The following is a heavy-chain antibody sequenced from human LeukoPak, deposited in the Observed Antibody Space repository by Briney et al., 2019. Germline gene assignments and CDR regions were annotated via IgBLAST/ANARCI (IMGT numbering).Heavy chain of an antibody. D-gene: IGHD3-9*01. CDR2: IYYSGST. V-gene: IGHV4-31*03. Sequence: PSETLSLTCTVSGGSISSGGYYWSWIRQHPGKGLEWIGYIYYSGSTYYNPSLKSRVTISVDTSKSQFSLKLSSVTAADTAVYYCAGAIEDYDILTGYYWDYWGQGTLVTVSS. J-gene: IGHJ4*02. CDR3: AGAIEDYDILTGYYWDY. CDR1: GGSISSGGYY.